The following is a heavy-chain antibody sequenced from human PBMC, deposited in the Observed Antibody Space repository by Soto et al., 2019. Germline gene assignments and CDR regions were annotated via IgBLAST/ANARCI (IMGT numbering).Heavy chain of an antibody. Sequence: VQLVESGGGLVQPGGSLRLSCLASGFTFSTSWMTWVRQAPGKGLEWVANMKGDGSKENYVDSVKGRFTISRDNAKNSLFLQMNSLRDEDTALYYCARDLNYGVSTVSYDVFDTWGQGTMLTVSP. V-gene: IGHV3-7*01. CDR2: MKGDGSKE. J-gene: IGHJ3*02. CDR1: GFTFSTSW. CDR3: ARDLNYGVSTVSYDVFDT. D-gene: IGHD1-7*01.